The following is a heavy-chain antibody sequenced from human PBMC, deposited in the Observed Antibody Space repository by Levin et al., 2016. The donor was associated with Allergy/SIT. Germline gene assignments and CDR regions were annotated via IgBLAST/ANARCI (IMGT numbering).Heavy chain of an antibody. CDR2: IYDSGTA. V-gene: IGHV4-39*01. CDR3: ARHGSGGYSDWFHNWFDP. D-gene: IGHD3-9*01. J-gene: IGHJ5*02. Sequence: WIRQPPGKGLEWIGNIYDSGTAYYNPSLRSRVSISVDTSNNLFSLKLNSVTAADTAVYYCARHGSGGYSDWFHNWFDPWGRGTLVTVSS.